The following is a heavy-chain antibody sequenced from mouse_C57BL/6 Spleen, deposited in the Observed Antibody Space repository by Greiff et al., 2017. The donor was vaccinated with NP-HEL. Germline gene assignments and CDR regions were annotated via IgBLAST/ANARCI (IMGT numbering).Heavy chain of an antibody. CDR2: IYPGDGDT. V-gene: IGHV1-82*01. CDR3: ARLDYGTHYYAMDY. Sequence: QVQLQQPGPELVKPGASVKISCKASGYAFSSSWMNWVKQRPGQGLEWIGRIYPGDGDTNYNGKFKGKATLTADKSSSTAYMQLSSLTSEDSAVYFCARLDYGTHYYAMDYWGQGTSVTVSS. D-gene: IGHD2-1*01. CDR1: GYAFSSSW. J-gene: IGHJ4*01.